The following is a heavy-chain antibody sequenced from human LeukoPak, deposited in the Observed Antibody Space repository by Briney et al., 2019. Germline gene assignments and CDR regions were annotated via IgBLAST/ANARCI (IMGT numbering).Heavy chain of an antibody. Sequence: PGGSLRLSCEASGFSFSSCNMDWVRQTPGKGLEWISSITTSSTYTFYADSVKGRFTISRDNARNSLYLQMNSLTAEDTAVYYCARDPYSGAYGNTYYYYMDVWGKGTTVTISS. V-gene: IGHV3-21*01. CDR1: GFSFSSCN. J-gene: IGHJ6*03. CDR2: ITTSSTYT. CDR3: ARDPYSGAYGNTYYYYMDV. D-gene: IGHD1-26*01.